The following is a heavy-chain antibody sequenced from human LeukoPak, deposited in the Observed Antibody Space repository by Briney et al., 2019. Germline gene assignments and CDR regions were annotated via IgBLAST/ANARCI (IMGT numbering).Heavy chain of an antibody. CDR1: GFTFSDYY. V-gene: IGHV3-11*04. Sequence: GGSLRLSCAASGFTFSDYYMSWVRQAPGKGLDWISYISTSGTTIYYADSVKGRFSFSRDNAKNSLYLQMNSLRAEDTAVYYCAINYGDYPPDSWGQGTLVTVSS. CDR3: AINYGDYPPDS. D-gene: IGHD4-17*01. J-gene: IGHJ4*02. CDR2: ISTSGTTI.